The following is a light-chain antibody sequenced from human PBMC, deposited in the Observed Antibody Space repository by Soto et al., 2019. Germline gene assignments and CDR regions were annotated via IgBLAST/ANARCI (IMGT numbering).Light chain of an antibody. J-gene: IGKJ1*01. CDR1: QSISSW. Sequence: DIQMTQSPSTLSASAGDRVTITCRASQSISSWLAWYQQKPGKAPKLLIYKASTLESGVPSRFSGSGSGTEFTLTISSLQPDDFATYYCQQSNSYLRTFGQGTKVEIK. V-gene: IGKV1-5*03. CDR3: QQSNSYLRT. CDR2: KAS.